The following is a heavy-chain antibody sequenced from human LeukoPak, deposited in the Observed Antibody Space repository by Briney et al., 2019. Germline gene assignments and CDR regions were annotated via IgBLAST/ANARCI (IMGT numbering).Heavy chain of an antibody. CDR3: ARDGDYDILTGLSDYYYGMDV. CDR2: ISAYNGNT. V-gene: IGHV1-18*01. J-gene: IGHJ6*02. CDR1: GYTYTSYG. D-gene: IGHD3-9*01. Sequence: ASVKVSCKASGYTYTSYGISWVRQAPAQGLEWMGWISAYNGNTNYAQKLQGRVTMTTDTSTSTAYMELRSLRSDDTAVYYCARDGDYDILTGLSDYYYGMDVWGQGTTVTVSS.